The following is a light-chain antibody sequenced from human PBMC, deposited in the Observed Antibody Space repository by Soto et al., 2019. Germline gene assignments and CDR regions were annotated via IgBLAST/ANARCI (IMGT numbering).Light chain of an antibody. Sequence: DIQMTQSPSSLSASVGDRVTITCRASQNIAGYLNWYQQRPGKAPRLLIYGATSLQSGVSTRFSGSGSGTDFTLTISSLQPEDFATYYCQQYHSTLLFTFGPGTKVDIK. V-gene: IGKV1-39*01. CDR3: QQYHSTLLFT. CDR2: GAT. CDR1: QNIAGY. J-gene: IGKJ3*01.